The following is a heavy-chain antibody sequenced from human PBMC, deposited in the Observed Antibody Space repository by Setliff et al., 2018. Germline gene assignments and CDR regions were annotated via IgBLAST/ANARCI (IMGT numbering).Heavy chain of an antibody. CDR1: GGSISSSNW. D-gene: IGHD2-21*01. CDR3: ARGLEGEDYFYYMDV. V-gene: IGHV4-4*02. CDR2: IYHSGSI. J-gene: IGHJ6*03. Sequence: SETLSLTCTVSGGSISSSNWWTWVRQPPGKGLEWIGEIYHSGSIDYNPSLKSRVTMSADKSKSQFSLKLTSVTAADTAVYYCARGLEGEDYFYYMDVWGKGNTVTVSS.